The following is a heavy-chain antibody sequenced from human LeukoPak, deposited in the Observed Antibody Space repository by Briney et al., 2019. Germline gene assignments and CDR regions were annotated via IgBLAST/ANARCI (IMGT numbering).Heavy chain of an antibody. J-gene: IGHJ4*02. CDR1: GFTFSSYG. D-gene: IGHD1-26*01. CDR3: ARVWELSFDY. V-gene: IGHV3-NL1*01. Sequence: GGSLRLSCAASGFTFSSYGMHWVRQAPGKGLEWVAVSYSGGSRYHAESVKGRFTISRDNSKNMLYLQMNSLRAEDTAVYYCARVWELSFDYWGQGTLVTVSS. CDR2: SYSGGSR.